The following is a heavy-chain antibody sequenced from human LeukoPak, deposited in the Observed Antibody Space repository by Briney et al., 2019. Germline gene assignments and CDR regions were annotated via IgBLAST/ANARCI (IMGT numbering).Heavy chain of an antibody. D-gene: IGHD3-22*01. Sequence: SETLSLTCTVSGGSISSYYWSWIRQPPGKGLEWIGYIYTSGSTNYNPSLKSRVTISVDTSKNQFSLKLSSVTAADTAVYYCARHVRIIYYDSSGHYQNWFDPWGQGTLVTVSS. CDR2: IYTSGST. V-gene: IGHV4-4*09. CDR3: ARHVRIIYYDSSGHYQNWFDP. J-gene: IGHJ5*02. CDR1: GGSISSYY.